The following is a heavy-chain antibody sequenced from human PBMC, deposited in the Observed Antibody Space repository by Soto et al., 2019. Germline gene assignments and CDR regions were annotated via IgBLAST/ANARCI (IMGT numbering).Heavy chain of an antibody. D-gene: IGHD6-19*01. CDR1: GFTFSDYA. CDR3: ATGGRQWLVTSDFNY. J-gene: IGHJ4*02. Sequence: VQLVESGGGVVQPGRSLRLSCAASGFTFSDYAMHWVRQAPGKGLEWVAVVSHDGRNTHYADSVKGRFTISRDSSKNTVSLEMSSLRAEDPGVYYCATGGRQWLVTSDFNYWGQGARVTVSS. V-gene: IGHV3-30*03. CDR2: VSHDGRNT.